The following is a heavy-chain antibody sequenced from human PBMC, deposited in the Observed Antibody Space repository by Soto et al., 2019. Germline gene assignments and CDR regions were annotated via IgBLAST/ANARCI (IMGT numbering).Heavy chain of an antibody. Sequence: QVQLVESGGGVVQPGGSLRLSCTASGFTFSTYTMYWVRQAPGKGLEWVAVISNDGADKYFADSVKGRFTISRDNSKNKLFLQMNSLRGEDTAVYFCARVTDPFSWFNPYFFDSWGQGTLVTVSS. CDR2: ISNDGADK. V-gene: IGHV3-30-3*01. CDR3: ARVTDPFSWFNPYFFDS. CDR1: GFTFSTYT. D-gene: IGHD3-10*01. J-gene: IGHJ4*02.